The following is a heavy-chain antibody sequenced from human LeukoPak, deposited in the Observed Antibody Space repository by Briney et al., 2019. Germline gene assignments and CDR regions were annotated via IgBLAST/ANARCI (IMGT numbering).Heavy chain of an antibody. CDR2: IWYDGSNK. V-gene: IGHV3-33*06. J-gene: IGHJ6*03. D-gene: IGHD2-2*01. CDR3: AKDGEDVCSSTSCKSRAYYYYYYMDV. CDR1: GFTFSSYG. Sequence: GRSLRLSCAASGFTFSSYGMHWVRQAPGKGLEWMAVIWYDGSNKYYADSVKGRFTISRDNSKNTLYLQMNSLRAEDTAVYYCAKDGEDVCSSTSCKSRAYYYYYYMDVWGKGTTVTVSS.